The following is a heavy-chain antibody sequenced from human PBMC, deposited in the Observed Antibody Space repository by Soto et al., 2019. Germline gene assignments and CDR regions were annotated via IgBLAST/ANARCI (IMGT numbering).Heavy chain of an antibody. D-gene: IGHD3-16*01. CDR1: GASITSSEW. J-gene: IGHJ4*02. V-gene: IGHV4-4*02. CDR3: ARDFKAPNDAWAFDY. Sequence: QVQLQESGPGLVMPSGTLSLTCAVSGASITSSEWWNWVRQPPGRGLEWIGEIYHGGTTIYNPSLKTRVPKSVDESKNHFPLKMTSVTVADTAVYYCARDFKAPNDAWAFDYWGQGTLVTVSS. CDR2: IYHGGTT.